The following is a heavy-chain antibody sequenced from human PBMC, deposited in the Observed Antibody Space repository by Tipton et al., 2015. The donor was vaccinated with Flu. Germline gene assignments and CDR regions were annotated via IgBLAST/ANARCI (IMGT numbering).Heavy chain of an antibody. CDR2: IGSHGDAT. Sequence: SLRLSCAASGFTFSTHSMSWVRQAPGKGPEWVSSIGSHGDATYYPDSAKGRFTISRDNSKNTLYLQMNSLRAEDTAVYYCARGYDILTDGGGYFDYWGQGTLVTVSS. CDR1: GFTFSTHS. D-gene: IGHD3-9*01. CDR3: ARGYDILTDGGGYFDY. J-gene: IGHJ4*02. V-gene: IGHV3-23*01.